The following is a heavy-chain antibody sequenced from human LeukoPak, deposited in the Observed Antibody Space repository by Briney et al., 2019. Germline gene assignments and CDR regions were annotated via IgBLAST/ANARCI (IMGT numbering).Heavy chain of an antibody. CDR2: ISSSGSTI. V-gene: IGHV3-11*04. J-gene: IGHJ4*02. CDR3: ARAPSYCSSTSCPLDY. CDR1: GFTFSDYY. D-gene: IGHD2-2*01. Sequence: GGSLRPSCAASGFTFSDYYMSWIRQAPGKGLEWVSYISSSGSTIYYADSVKGRFTISRDNAKNSLYLQMNSLRAEDTAVYYCARAPSYCSSTSCPLDYWGQGTLVTVSS.